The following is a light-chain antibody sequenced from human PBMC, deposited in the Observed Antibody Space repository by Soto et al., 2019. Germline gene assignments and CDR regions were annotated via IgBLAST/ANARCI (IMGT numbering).Light chain of an antibody. V-gene: IGLV2-8*01. CDR1: SSDVGGYNY. CDR3: SSYAGSNNMV. CDR2: EVS. J-gene: IGLJ2*01. Sequence: QSALTQPPSASGSPGQSVTISCTGTSSDVGGYNYVSWYQQHLGKAPKLIIYEVSKWPSGVPDRFSGSKSGNTASLTVSGLQAEYEADYYCSSYAGSNNMVFGGGTKVTVL.